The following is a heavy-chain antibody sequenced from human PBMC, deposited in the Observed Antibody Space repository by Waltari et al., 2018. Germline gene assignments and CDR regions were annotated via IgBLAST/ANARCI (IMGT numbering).Heavy chain of an antibody. D-gene: IGHD2-15*01. V-gene: IGHV4-38-2*01. CDR1: GYSISSGYY. CDR3: ARSQHYCSGGSCLDY. CDR2: SYHSGCT. J-gene: IGHJ4*02. Sequence: QVQLQESGPGLVKPSETLSLTCAVSGYSISSGYYWGWVRQPPGKGLEWIGRSYHSGCTHYNPSLKSGVAISVDTPKNQFSLKLSSVTAADTSVYYCARSQHYCSGGSCLDYWGQGTLVTVSS.